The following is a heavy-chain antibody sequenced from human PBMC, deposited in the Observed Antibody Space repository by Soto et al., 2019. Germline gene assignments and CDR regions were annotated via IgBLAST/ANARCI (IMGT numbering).Heavy chain of an antibody. D-gene: IGHD1-26*01. V-gene: IGHV3-48*01. CDR2: ISSSGSSI. CDR3: ARSGNYRLDC. CDR1: GFSFSNHN. J-gene: IGHJ4*02. Sequence: EVQLVESGGGLVQPGGSLRLSCVASGFSFSNHNMNWVRQAPGKGLEWISYISSSGSSIYYADSVKGRFTISRDNAKNSLYLQMNSLRAEDTALYYCARSGNYRLDCWGQGTLVTVSS.